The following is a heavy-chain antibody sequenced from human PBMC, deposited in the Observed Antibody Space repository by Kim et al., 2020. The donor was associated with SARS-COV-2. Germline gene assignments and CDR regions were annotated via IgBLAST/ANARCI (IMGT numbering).Heavy chain of an antibody. CDR3: ARSLCPLGVCFFREHYYGM. V-gene: IGHV7-4-1*02. CDR2: INTNTGNP. CDR1: GYTFTEYA. J-gene: IGHJ6*01. D-gene: IGHD2-21*02. Sequence: SVKVSRKASGYTFTEYAMNWVRQAPGQGLEWMGWINTNTGNPTYAQGFTGRFVFSLDTSVSTAYLQISSLRAEDSAVYYCARSLCPLGVCFFREHYYGM.